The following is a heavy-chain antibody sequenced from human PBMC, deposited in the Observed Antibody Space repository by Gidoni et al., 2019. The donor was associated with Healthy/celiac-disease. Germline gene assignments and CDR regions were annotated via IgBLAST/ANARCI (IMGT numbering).Heavy chain of an antibody. V-gene: IGHV3-21*01. CDR2: ISSSSSYI. Sequence: EVQLVESGGGLVKPGGSLRLSCAASGFTFSSYSMNWVRQAPGKGLEWVSSISSSSSYIYYADSVKGRFTISRDNAKNSLYLQMNSLRAEDTAVYYCATTIAVAADWQDFDYWGQGTLVTVSS. CDR1: GFTFSSYS. D-gene: IGHD6-19*01. CDR3: ATTIAVAADWQDFDY. J-gene: IGHJ4*02.